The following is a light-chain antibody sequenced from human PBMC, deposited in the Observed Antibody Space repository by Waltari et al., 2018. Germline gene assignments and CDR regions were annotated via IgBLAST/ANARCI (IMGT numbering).Light chain of an antibody. Sequence: QSALTQPASVSGSPGQSITISCTGTSSDVGSFNFVSWYQQYPGKAPKLMIFEGNKRAAGVSNRFAGSRSGHTASLTISGLQAEDEADYYCCSFAGSSTYVFGTGTKVTVL. V-gene: IGLV2-23*01. CDR3: CSFAGSSTYV. CDR1: SSDVGSFNF. J-gene: IGLJ1*01. CDR2: EGN.